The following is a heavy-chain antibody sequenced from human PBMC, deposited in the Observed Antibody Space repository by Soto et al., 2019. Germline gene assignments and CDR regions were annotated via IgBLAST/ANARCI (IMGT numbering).Heavy chain of an antibody. J-gene: IGHJ6*02. D-gene: IGHD3-16*01. CDR1: GGSVSSGDYF. V-gene: IGHV4-61*08. Sequence: PSETLSLTCTASGGSVSSGDYFWSWLRQSPGKRLEWIAYIYYSGSTNYNPSLKSRATISVDTSKSQVSLTLTSMTAADAALYYCARSPNDYYYGFDVWGQGTAVTVSS. CDR2: IYYSGST. CDR3: ARSPNDYYYGFDV.